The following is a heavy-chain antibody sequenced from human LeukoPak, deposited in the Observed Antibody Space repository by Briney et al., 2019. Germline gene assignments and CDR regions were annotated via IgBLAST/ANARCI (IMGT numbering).Heavy chain of an antibody. D-gene: IGHD6-19*01. Sequence: SETLSLXCTVSGGSISSYYWSWIRQPPGKGLESIGYIYYSGSTNYNPSLKSRVTISVDTSKNQFSLKLSSVTAADTAVYYCARDTAGWYGGFDPWGQGTLVTVSS. CDR3: ARDTAGWYGGFDP. V-gene: IGHV4-59*01. CDR2: IYYSGST. J-gene: IGHJ5*02. CDR1: GGSISSYY.